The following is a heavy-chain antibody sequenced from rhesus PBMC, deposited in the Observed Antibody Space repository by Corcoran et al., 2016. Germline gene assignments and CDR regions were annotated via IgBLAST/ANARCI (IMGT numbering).Heavy chain of an antibody. CDR1: GGSISSNY. V-gene: IGHV4-173*01. CDR3: ARVLTPTISLDV. Sequence: QLQLQESGPGLVKPSETLSLTCAVSGGSISSNYWSWIRQPPGKGLEWIGRIAGRGGSTDYNPSLTSRVTISTDTSKNQFSLKLSSVAAADTAVYYCARVLTPTISLDVWGRGVLVTVSS. J-gene: IGHJ5-2*02. CDR2: IAGRGGST.